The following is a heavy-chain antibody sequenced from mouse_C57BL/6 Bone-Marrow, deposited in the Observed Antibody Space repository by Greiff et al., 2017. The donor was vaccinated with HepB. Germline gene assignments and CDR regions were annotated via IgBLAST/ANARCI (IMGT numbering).Heavy chain of an antibody. CDR2: ISSGSSTI. Sequence: DVHLVESGGGLVKPGGSLKLSCAASGFTFSDYGMHWVRQAPEKGLEWVAYISSGSSTIYYADTVKGRFTISRDNAQNTLFLQMTSLRSEDTAMYYCARNSNFDYWGQGTTLTVSS. V-gene: IGHV5-17*01. CDR1: GFTFSDYG. J-gene: IGHJ2*01. CDR3: ARNSNFDY. D-gene: IGHD2-5*01.